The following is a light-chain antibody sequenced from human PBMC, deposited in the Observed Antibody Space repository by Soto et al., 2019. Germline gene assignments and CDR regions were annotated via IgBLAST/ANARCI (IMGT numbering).Light chain of an antibody. CDR2: YDS. Sequence: SYELTQPPPVSVAPGKTARITCGGNNIGSKSVHWYQQKPGQAPVLVIYYDSDRPSGIPERFSGSNSGNTATLTISRVEAGDEADYYCQVWDSSSDHPVVFGGGTKVTVL. CDR1: NIGSKS. CDR3: QVWDSSSDHPVV. V-gene: IGLV3-21*04. J-gene: IGLJ2*01.